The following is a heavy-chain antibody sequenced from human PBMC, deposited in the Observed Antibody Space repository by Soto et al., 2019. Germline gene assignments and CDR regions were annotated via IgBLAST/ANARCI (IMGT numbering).Heavy chain of an antibody. J-gene: IGHJ1*01. CDR1: GGTFSSYA. CDR3: ARVGRERWLRIGYFQH. CDR2: IIPSFGTA. V-gene: IGHV1-69*06. D-gene: IGHD5-12*01. Sequence: QVQLVQSGAEVKKPGSSVKVSCKASGGTFSSYAISWVRQAPGQGLEWMGGIIPSFGTANYSQKFQGRVTSTADKSTSKAYMGLSSLRSEDTAVYYCARVGRERWLRIGYFQHWGQGTLVTVSS.